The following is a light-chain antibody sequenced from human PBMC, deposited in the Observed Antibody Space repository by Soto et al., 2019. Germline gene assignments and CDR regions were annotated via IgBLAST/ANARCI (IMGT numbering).Light chain of an antibody. CDR2: DVS. V-gene: IGLV2-14*01. J-gene: IGLJ1*01. Sequence: QSVLTQPASVSGSPGQWIAIAGTGTSSDVGAYNYVSWYQQHPGKAPQLMIYDVSNQPSGVSDRFSGSKSGNTASLTISGLQAEHEADYYCSSYKTSGTLYVFGTGTKVTVL. CDR1: SSDVGAYNY. CDR3: SSYKTSGTLYV.